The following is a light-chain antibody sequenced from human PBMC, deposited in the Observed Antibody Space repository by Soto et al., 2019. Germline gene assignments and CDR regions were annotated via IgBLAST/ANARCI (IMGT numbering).Light chain of an antibody. CDR1: QSVISS. Sequence: IVLTQSPGTLSLCPGERATRCCRAGQSVISSLAGHQQKPGQAPRLLSYGVNSRSPGIPARCSGSGSGTEFTLTIISQQSEDFAVDYCQQYHCGPPRTFGQGTKV. V-gene: IGKV3D-15*01. J-gene: IGKJ1*01. CDR3: QQYHCGPPRT. CDR2: GVN.